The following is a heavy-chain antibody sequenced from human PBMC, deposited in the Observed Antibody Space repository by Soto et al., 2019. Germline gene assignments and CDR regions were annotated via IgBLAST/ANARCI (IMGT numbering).Heavy chain of an antibody. J-gene: IGHJ4*02. CDR1: GGSISRYY. Sequence: PSETLSLTCTVSGGSISRYYWSWIRQPPGKGLEWIGYIYYSGSTNYNPSLKSRVTISVDTSKNQFSLKLSSVTAADTAVYYCARGSNYDSSVYYFDYWGQGTLVTVS. D-gene: IGHD3-22*01. CDR2: IYYSGST. V-gene: IGHV4-59*01. CDR3: ARGSNYDSSVYYFDY.